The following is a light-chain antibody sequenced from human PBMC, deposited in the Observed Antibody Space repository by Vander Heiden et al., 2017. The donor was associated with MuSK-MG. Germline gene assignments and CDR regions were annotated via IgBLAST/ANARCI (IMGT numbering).Light chain of an antibody. V-gene: IGLV6-57*03. CDR3: QSYESSLFCV. CDR2: DDN. J-gene: IGLJ1*01. Sequence: NFMLTQPHSVSGSPGTTVTISCTRSSGNIASNYVQWYQQRPGSAPTPLIYDDNERPSGVPGRFSGSTDSSSNSASPTISGLQTDDEADYYCQSYESSLFCVFGTGTTLTVL. CDR1: SGNIASNY.